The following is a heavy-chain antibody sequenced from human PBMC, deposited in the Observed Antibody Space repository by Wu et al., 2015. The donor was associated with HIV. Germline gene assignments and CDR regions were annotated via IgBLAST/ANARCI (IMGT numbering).Heavy chain of an antibody. CDR3: TAFPRDIWSTGLPY. CDR1: GNSLTKLS. D-gene: IGHD3-10*01. Sequence: HVQLEQSGAVVRKPGASVRVPCKVSGNSLTKLSIHWVRQTPGKGLEWMGGFDPEHGKTIYAQKFQGRVAMTEDRSTDTAYVDLKSLRYEDTAVFYCTAFPRDIWSTGLPYWGQGTLVTVSS. J-gene: IGHJ1*01. V-gene: IGHV1-24*01. CDR2: FDPEHGKT.